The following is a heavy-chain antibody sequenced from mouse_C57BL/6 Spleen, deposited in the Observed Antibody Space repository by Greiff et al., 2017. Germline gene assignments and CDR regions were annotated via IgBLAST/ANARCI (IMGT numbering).Heavy chain of an antibody. J-gene: IGHJ4*01. D-gene: IGHD4-1*01. CDR2: ISYDGSN. CDR1: GYSITSGYY. V-gene: IGHV3-6*01. Sequence: ESGPGLVKPSQSLSLTCSVTGYSITSGYYWNWIRQFPGNKLEWMGYISYDGSNNYNPSLKNRISITRDTSKNQFFLKLKSVTTEDTATYYCASLTGTNYAMDYWGQGTSVTVSS. CDR3: ASLTGTNYAMDY.